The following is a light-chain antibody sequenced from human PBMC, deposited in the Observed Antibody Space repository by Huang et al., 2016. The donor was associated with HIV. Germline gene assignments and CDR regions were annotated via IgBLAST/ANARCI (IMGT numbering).Light chain of an antibody. CDR3: QQYYNGRT. CDR1: QSVLYSSNNKNY. CDR2: WAS. J-gene: IGKJ1*01. V-gene: IGKV4-1*01. Sequence: DIVMAQSPDSLAVSLGERATINCKSSQSVLYSSNNKNYLAWYQQKPGPPPKLLIYWASTRESGVPDRFSGSGSGTDFTLTISSLQAEDVAVYYCQQYYNGRTFGQGTKVEIK.